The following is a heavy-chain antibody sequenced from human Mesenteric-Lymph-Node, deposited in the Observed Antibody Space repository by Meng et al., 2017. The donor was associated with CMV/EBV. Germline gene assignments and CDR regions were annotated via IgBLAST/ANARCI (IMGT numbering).Heavy chain of an antibody. CDR2: ISSSSSYI. Sequence: GESLKISCAASGFTFSSYSMNWVRQAPGKGLEWVSSISSSSSYIYYADSVKGRFTISRDNADNSMYLQMHSLRAEDTAVYYCARRGGDGYNLGDYWGQGTLVTVSS. D-gene: IGHD5-24*01. V-gene: IGHV3-21*01. J-gene: IGHJ4*02. CDR3: ARRGGDGYNLGDY. CDR1: GFTFSSYS.